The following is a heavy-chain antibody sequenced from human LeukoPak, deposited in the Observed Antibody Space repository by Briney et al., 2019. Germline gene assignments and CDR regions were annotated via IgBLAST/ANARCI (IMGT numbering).Heavy chain of an antibody. J-gene: IGHJ4*01. Sequence: NTSETLSLTCTVSGGSISSYYWSWIRQPPGKGLEWIGYIYYSGTTNYNPSLKRRVTISVDTSKNQFSLKLSSLTAADTAVYYCARGVDIAAAQYGYWGQGTLVTVPS. CDR3: ARGVDIAAAQYGY. D-gene: IGHD6-13*01. V-gene: IGHV4-59*01. CDR2: IYYSGTT. CDR1: GGSISSYY.